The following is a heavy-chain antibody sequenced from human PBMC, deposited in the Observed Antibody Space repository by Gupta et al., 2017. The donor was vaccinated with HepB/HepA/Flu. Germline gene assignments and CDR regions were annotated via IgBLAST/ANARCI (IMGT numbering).Heavy chain of an antibody. Sequence: EVQLLESGGGLVQPGGSLRLSCAASGFTFSSYAMSWVRQAPGKGLEWVSAISGSGGSTYYADSVKGRFTISRDKSKNTLYLQMNSLRAEDTAVYYCAKDGSADYYDSSGYYVPYYYYYGMDVWGQGTTVTVSS. CDR3: AKDGSADYYDSSGYYVPYYYYYGMDV. V-gene: IGHV3-23*01. J-gene: IGHJ6*02. CDR1: GFTFSSYA. CDR2: ISGSGGST. D-gene: IGHD3-22*01.